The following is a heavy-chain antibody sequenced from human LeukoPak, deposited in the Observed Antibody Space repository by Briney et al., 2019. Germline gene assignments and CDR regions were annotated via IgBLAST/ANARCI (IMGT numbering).Heavy chain of an antibody. V-gene: IGHV4-30-4*08. CDR3: ATQSPITGTTGYWFDP. CDR2: IYYSGSP. D-gene: IGHD1-7*01. Sequence: SETLSLTCTVSGGSISSGDYYWSWIRQPPGKGLEWIGYIYYSGSPCYNPSLKSRVTISVDTSKNQFSLKLSSVTAADTAVYYCATQSPITGTTGYWFDPWGQGTLVTVSS. J-gene: IGHJ5*02. CDR1: GGSISSGDYY.